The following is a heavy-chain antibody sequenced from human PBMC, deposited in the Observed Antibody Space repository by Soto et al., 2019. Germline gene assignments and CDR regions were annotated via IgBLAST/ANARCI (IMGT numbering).Heavy chain of an antibody. CDR3: AKQGGSYHFDY. J-gene: IGHJ4*02. CDR1: GFTFSSYA. D-gene: IGHD1-26*01. V-gene: IGHV3-23*01. CDR2: ISGSGGST. Sequence: EVQLLESGGGLVQPGGSLRLSCAASGFTFSSYAMSWVRQAPGKGLEWVSAISGSGGSTHYADSVKGRFTISRDKSKITLYLLMNSLRAEDTAVYYCAKQGGSYHFDYWGQGTLVTVSS.